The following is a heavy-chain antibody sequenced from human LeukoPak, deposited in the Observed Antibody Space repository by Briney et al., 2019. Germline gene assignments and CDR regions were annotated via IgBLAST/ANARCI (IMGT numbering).Heavy chain of an antibody. J-gene: IGHJ5*02. D-gene: IGHD2-2*01. CDR3: ASSHMLQYCSRTNCGREFDT. Sequence: SETLSLTCSVSGASITNYYWSWIRQPPGKGLEWIGYIYYTGSTKYNPSLRSRVTIAVDAAKKQFSLRLRSVTSADTAVYYCASSHMLQYCSRTNCGREFDTWGQGTLVTVSS. V-gene: IGHV4-59*01. CDR2: IYYTGST. CDR1: GASITNYY.